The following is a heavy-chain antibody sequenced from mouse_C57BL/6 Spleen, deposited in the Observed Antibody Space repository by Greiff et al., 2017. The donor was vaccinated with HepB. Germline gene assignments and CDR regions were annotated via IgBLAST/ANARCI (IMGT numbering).Heavy chain of an antibody. Sequence: QVQLQQPGAELVMPGASVKLSCKASGYTFTSTGCTGQGLEWIGEIDPSDSYTNYNQKFKGKSTLTVDKSSSTAYMQLSSLTSEDSAVYYCARRYYGSSFDYWGQGTTLTVSS. J-gene: IGHJ2*01. V-gene: IGHV1-69*01. CDR3: ARRYYGSSFDY. CDR1: GYTFTSTG. CDR2: IDPSDSYT. D-gene: IGHD1-1*01.